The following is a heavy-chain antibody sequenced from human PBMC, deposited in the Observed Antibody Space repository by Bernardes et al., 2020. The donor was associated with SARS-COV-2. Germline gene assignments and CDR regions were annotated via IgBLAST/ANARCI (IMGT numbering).Heavy chain of an antibody. CDR2: FDPEDGET. CDR1: GYTPTELS. V-gene: IGHV1-24*01. J-gene: IGHJ3*02. CDR3: ATPVYQLPYDAFDI. D-gene: IGHD2-2*01. Sequence: ASVKVSCNVSGYTPTELSMHWVRQAPGKGLEWMGGFDPEDGETIYAQKFQGRVTMTEDTSTDTAYMELSSLRSEDTAVYYCATPVYQLPYDAFDIWGQGTMVTVSS.